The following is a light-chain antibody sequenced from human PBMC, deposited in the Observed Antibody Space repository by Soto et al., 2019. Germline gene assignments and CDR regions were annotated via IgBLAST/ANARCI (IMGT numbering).Light chain of an antibody. J-gene: IGLJ3*02. V-gene: IGLV1-44*01. CDR3: RAWDDTLNGWV. CDR1: TSKIGGNT. Sequence: QSVLTQPPSASGTPGQTVTISFSGGTSKIGGNTINWYQHLPGMAPKLLIYSNNQRPSGVPDRFSGSKSGTSASLAISRLQSEDEADFYCRAWDDTLNGWVFGGGTKVTVL. CDR2: SNN.